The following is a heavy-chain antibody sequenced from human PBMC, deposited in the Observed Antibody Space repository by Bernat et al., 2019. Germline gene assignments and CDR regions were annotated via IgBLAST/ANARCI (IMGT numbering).Heavy chain of an antibody. CDR3: AKIQFYYGDFRDAFDI. CDR1: GFTFSSYG. V-gene: IGHV3-30*18. Sequence: QVQLVESGGGVVQPGGSLRLSCAASGFTFSSYGMHWVRQAPGKGLEWVALISYDGSNTYYADSVKGRFTISRDNSKNTLYLQVNSLRAEDTAVYYCAKIQFYYGDFRDAFDIWGQGTVVTVSS. CDR2: ISYDGSNT. D-gene: IGHD4-17*01. J-gene: IGHJ3*02.